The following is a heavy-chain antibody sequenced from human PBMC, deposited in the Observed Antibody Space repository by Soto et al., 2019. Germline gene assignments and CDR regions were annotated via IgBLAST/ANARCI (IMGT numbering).Heavy chain of an antibody. CDR2: IYYSGST. V-gene: IGHV4-31*03. CDR1: GGSISSGGYY. J-gene: IGHJ2*01. D-gene: IGHD4-4*01. Sequence: SETLSLTCTVSGGSISSGGYYWSRIRQHPGKGLEWIGYIYYSGSTYYNPSLKSRVTISVDTSKNQFSLKLSSVTAADTAVYYCARGYDYTYSNWYFDLWGRGTLVTVSS. CDR3: ARGYDYTYSNWYFDL.